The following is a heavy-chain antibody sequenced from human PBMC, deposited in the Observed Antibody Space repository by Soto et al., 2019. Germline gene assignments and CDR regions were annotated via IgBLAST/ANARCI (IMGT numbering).Heavy chain of an antibody. CDR2: INAANGDT. V-gene: IGHV1-3*01. CDR1: VYTVTSYG. Sequence: XSVEVACKASVYTVTSYGIHWVRQAPGQRLEWMGWINAANGDTKYSPKFQGRVTITRDTSASTAYMELSSLRSEDTAVYYCVRRHVSATGIDWSDPWGQGTPVTVYS. D-gene: IGHD6-13*01. CDR3: VRRHVSATGIDWSDP. J-gene: IGHJ5*02.